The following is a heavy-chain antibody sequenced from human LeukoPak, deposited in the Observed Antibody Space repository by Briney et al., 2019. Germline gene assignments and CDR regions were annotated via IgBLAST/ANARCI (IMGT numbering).Heavy chain of an antibody. D-gene: IGHD1-26*01. J-gene: IGHJ6*02. CDR3: AKAGMGATLYYGMDV. CDR1: GFTFDDYA. Sequence: GGSLRLSCAASGFTFDDYAMHWVRKAPGKGLEWVSLISGDGGSTYYADSVKGQFTISRDNSKNSLYLQMNSLRTEDTALYYCAKAGMGATLYYGMDVWGQGTTVTVSS. CDR2: ISGDGGST. V-gene: IGHV3-43*02.